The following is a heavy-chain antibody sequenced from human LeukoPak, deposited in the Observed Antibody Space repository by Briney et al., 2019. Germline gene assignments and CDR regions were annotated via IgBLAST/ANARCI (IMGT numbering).Heavy chain of an antibody. CDR2: ISSSGSTI. V-gene: IGHV3-48*03. D-gene: IGHD1-1*01. J-gene: IGHJ5*02. Sequence: GGSLRLSCAASGFAFSNYEMNWVRQAPGKGLEWVSYISSSGSTIYYADSVKGRFTISRDNAKNSLYLQMNSLRVEDTAVYYCARSAGTWFDPWGQGTLVTVSS. CDR3: ARSAGTWFDP. CDR1: GFAFSNYE.